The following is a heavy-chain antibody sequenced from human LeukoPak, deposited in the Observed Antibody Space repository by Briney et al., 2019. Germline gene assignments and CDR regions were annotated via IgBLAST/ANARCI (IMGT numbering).Heavy chain of an antibody. J-gene: IGHJ4*02. Sequence: VRSLRLSCAAPGFTFSSYSMNWVRQAPGKGLEWVSSITSISNYIYNADSVKGRFTISRDNAQNALYLQMNSMRAEDTAVYYCARGGDCSSTSCYLINDYWGQGTLVTVSS. CDR2: ITSISNYI. CDR3: ARGGDCSSTSCYLINDY. CDR1: GFTFSSYS. D-gene: IGHD2-2*01. V-gene: IGHV3-21*06.